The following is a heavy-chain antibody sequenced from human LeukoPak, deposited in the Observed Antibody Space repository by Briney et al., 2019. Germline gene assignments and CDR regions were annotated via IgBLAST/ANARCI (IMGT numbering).Heavy chain of an antibody. V-gene: IGHV4-61*08. CDR3: ASSTLTGESLL. J-gene: IGHJ4*02. CDR2: IYYSGST. CDR1: GGSISSGDYY. D-gene: IGHD7-27*01. Sequence: SQTLSLTCAVSGGSISSGDYYWSWIRQPPGKGLEWIGYIYYSGSTNYNPSLKSRVAISVDTSKNQFSLKLSSVTAADTAVYYCASSTLTGESLLWGQGTLVTVSS.